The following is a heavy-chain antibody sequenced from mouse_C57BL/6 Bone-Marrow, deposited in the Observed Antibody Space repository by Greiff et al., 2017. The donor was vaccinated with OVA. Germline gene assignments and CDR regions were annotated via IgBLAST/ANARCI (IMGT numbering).Heavy chain of an antibody. V-gene: IGHV1-47*01. CDR2: FHPYNDDT. CDR3: AVITTVEGYIDY. J-gene: IGHJ2*01. D-gene: IGHD1-1*01. CDR1: GYTFTTYP. Sequence: QVQLQQSGAELVKPGASVKMSCKASGYTFTTYPIEWMKQTHGQSLEWIGNFHPYNDDTKYNEKFKGKATLTVEKSSSTVYLELSRLTSDDSAVEYCAVITTVEGYIDYWGKGPTLTVSS.